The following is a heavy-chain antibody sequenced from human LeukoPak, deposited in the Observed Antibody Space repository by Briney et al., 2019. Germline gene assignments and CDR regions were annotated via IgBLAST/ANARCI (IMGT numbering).Heavy chain of an antibody. J-gene: IGHJ6*03. CDR1: GYSIRSGYC. CDR3: ARYDYYDSSASTYYYYYIDV. D-gene: IGHD3-22*01. Sequence: SETLSLTCTVSGYSIRSGYCWGWIRQPPRKGLEWIGSIYHSGITYYNPSLKSRVTISVDTSKNQFSLKLSSVTAADTAVYYCARYDYYDSSASTYYYYYIDVWGKGTTVTVSS. V-gene: IGHV4-38-2*02. CDR2: IYHSGIT.